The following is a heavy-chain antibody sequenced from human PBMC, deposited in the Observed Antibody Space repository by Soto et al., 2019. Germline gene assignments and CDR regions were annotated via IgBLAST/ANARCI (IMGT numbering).Heavy chain of an antibody. D-gene: IGHD2-2*01. Sequence: ASVEVSCKASGGTLSSYAISWVRQAPGQGLEWMGGIIPIFGTANYAQKFQGRVTITADESTSTAYMELSSLRSEDTAVYYCARVPLGYCSSNSCWPVDYWGQGTLVTVSS. J-gene: IGHJ4*02. CDR1: GGTLSSYA. CDR3: ARVPLGYCSSNSCWPVDY. V-gene: IGHV1-69*13. CDR2: IIPIFGTA.